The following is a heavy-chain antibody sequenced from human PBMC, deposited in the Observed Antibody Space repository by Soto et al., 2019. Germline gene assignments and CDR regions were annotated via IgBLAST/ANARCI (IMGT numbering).Heavy chain of an antibody. Sequence: GASVRVSCKASGYTFTSYGISWVRQAPGQGLEWMGWISAYNGNTNYAQKLQGRVTMTTDTSTSTAYMELRSLRSDDTAVYHCARVSGSTIFGVPRRDFDYWGQGTLVTVSS. CDR3: ARVSGSTIFGVPRRDFDY. CDR1: GYTFTSYG. V-gene: IGHV1-18*01. J-gene: IGHJ4*02. CDR2: ISAYNGNT. D-gene: IGHD3-3*01.